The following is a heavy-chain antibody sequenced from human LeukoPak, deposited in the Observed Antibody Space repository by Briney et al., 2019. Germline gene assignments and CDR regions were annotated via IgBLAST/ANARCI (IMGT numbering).Heavy chain of an antibody. J-gene: IGHJ4*02. CDR2: IRCDGSNK. V-gene: IGHV3-30*02. CDR1: GFTFSSYG. D-gene: IGHD5-24*01. CDR3: AKVQLRAGYTTHGGYFDY. Sequence: PGGSLRLSCAASGFTFSSYGMHWVRQAPGKGLEWVAFIRCDGSNKYYADSVKGRFTISRDNSKNTLYLQMNSLRAEDTAVYYCAKVQLRAGYTTHGGYFDYWGQGTLVTVSS.